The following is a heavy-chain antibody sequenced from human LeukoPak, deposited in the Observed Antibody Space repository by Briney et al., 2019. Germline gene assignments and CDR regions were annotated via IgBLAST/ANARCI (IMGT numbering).Heavy chain of an antibody. CDR2: INHSGST. J-gene: IGHJ4*02. Sequence: PSETLSLTCAVYGGSFSGYYWSWIRQPPGKGLEWIGEINHSGSTNYNPSLKSRVTISVDTSKNQFSLKLSSVTAADTAVYYCARGREARSLYRYWGQGTLVTVSS. D-gene: IGHD3-16*02. CDR1: GGSFSGYY. CDR3: ARGREARSLYRY. V-gene: IGHV4-34*01.